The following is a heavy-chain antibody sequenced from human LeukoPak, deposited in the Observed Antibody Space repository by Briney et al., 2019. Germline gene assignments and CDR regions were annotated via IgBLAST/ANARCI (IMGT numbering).Heavy chain of an antibody. V-gene: IGHV3-21*01. CDR2: ISSSRGYI. J-gene: IGHJ6*02. CDR1: GFTFSNYD. Sequence: PGGPLRLSCAASGFTFSNYDMNWVRQAPGKGLEWVSSISSSRGYIYYADSVKGRFTISRDNAKSSLYLQMNSLRAEDTAVYYCARAPHYFGSGSYHNSNHYGMDVWGQGTTVTVSS. CDR3: ARAPHYFGSGSYHNSNHYGMDV. D-gene: IGHD3-10*01.